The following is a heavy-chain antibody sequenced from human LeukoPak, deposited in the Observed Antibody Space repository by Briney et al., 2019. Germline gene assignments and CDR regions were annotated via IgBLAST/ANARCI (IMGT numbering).Heavy chain of an antibody. J-gene: IGHJ4*02. CDR2: ISVYSGNT. D-gene: IGHD6-13*01. CDR1: GYTFTSYA. Sequence: ASVKVSCKASGYTFTSYAITWVRQAPGQGLEWMGWISVYSGNTHYAQKLQGRVTMTTDTSTSTAYMELRSLRSDDTAVYYCARDSSPALEAAGTPDFDYWGQGTLVTVSS. V-gene: IGHV1-18*01. CDR3: ARDSSPALEAAGTPDFDY.